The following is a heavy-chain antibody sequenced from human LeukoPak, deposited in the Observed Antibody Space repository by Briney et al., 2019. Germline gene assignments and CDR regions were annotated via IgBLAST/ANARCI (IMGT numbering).Heavy chain of an antibody. CDR2: IYPGDSDT. J-gene: IGHJ4*02. CDR1: GSSFTSYW. Sequence: GESLKISCQGSGSSFTSYWIGWVRQMPGKGLEWMGIIYPGDSDTRYSPSFQGQVTISADKSISTAYLQWSSLKASDTAMYYCARLVVPAAISAFFDYWGQGTLVTVSS. D-gene: IGHD2-2*01. V-gene: IGHV5-51*01. CDR3: ARLVVPAAISAFFDY.